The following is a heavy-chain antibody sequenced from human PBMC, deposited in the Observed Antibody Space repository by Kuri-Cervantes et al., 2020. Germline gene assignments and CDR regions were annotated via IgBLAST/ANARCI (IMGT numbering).Heavy chain of an antibody. D-gene: IGHD3-10*01. CDR3: ARPTEYYFDY. V-gene: IGHV3-11*06. Sequence: GGSLRLSCAASGFTFSDYYMSWIRQAPGKGLEWVSSISSSSSYIYYADSVKGRFTISRDNAKNSLYLQMNSLRAEDTAVYYCARPTEYYFDYWGQGTLVTVSS. J-gene: IGHJ4*02. CDR2: ISSSSSYI. CDR1: GFTFSDYY.